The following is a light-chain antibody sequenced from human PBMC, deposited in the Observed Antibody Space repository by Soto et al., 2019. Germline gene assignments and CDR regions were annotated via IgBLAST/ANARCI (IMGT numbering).Light chain of an antibody. CDR1: QSLSDH. V-gene: IGKV3-15*01. CDR3: QQNRIWPHT. Sequence: VMTQSPATLSVSPGDRATISCRASQSLSDHLTWYHQKPGKAPRLLIYDASTLATGVPASFTGGGSETEFALTISSLQPEDFAAYYCQQNRIWPHTFGQGTKVEI. CDR2: DAS. J-gene: IGKJ4*01.